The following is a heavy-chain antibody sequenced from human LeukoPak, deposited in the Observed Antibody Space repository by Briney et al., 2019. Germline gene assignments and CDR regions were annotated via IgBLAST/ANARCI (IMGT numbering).Heavy chain of an antibody. CDR3: ARGDLGARFVS. J-gene: IGHJ4*02. V-gene: IGHV3-21*01. D-gene: IGHD1-26*01. CDR1: GFTFSNYN. CDR2: ITSDSTYI. Sequence: GGSLRLSCAASGFTFSNYNMTWVRQAPGKGLEWVSSITSDSTYIYYADSVKGRFTISRDNAKNSLYLQMNSLRAEDTAVYYCARGDLGARFVSWGPGSLVSVSS.